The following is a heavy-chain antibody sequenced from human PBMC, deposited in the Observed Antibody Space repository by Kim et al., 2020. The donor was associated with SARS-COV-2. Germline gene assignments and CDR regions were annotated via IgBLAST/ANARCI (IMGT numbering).Heavy chain of an antibody. V-gene: IGHV3-21*01. J-gene: IGHJ3*02. CDR1: GFTFSSYS. Sequence: GGSLRLSCAASGFTFSSYSMNWVRQAPGKGLEWVSSISSSSSYIYYADSVKGRFTISRDNAKNSLYLQMNSLRAEDTAVYYCARDKSGSYGDDAFDIWGQGTMVTVSS. CDR3: ARDKSGSYGDDAFDI. CDR2: ISSSSSYI. D-gene: IGHD1-26*01.